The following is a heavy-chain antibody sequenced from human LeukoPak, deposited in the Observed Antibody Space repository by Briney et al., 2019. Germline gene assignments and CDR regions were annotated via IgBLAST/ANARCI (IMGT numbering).Heavy chain of an antibody. J-gene: IGHJ5*02. D-gene: IGHD2-2*02. CDR3: ARDPDIVVVPAAITRRYNWFDP. Sequence: ASVKVSFKGSGYTFTGYYMHGVRQAPGQGGEGVGGINTNSGGTNYAQRFQGRGRITRDTSISTSYMALSRLRSDDTAVYSCARDPDIVVVPAAITRRYNWFDPWGQGTLVTVSS. CDR1: GYTFTGYY. V-gene: IGHV1-2*02. CDR2: INTNSGGT.